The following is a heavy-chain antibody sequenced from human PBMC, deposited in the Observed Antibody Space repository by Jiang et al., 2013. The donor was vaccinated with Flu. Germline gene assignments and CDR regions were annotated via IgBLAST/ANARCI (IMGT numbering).Heavy chain of an antibody. D-gene: IGHD2-2*01. CDR3: ARISCTSSSCYGDY. V-gene: IGHV7-4-1*02. J-gene: IGHJ4*02. CDR2: INTNTGNP. Sequence: CKASGYTITSYAMNWVRQAPGQGLEWMGWINTNTGNPTYAQGFTGRFVFSLDTSVSTAYLQIISLKAEDTAVYYCARISCTSSSCYGDYWGQGTLVTVSS. CDR1: GYTITSYA.